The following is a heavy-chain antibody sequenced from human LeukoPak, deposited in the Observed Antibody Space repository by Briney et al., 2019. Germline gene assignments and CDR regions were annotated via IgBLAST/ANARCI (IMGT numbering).Heavy chain of an antibody. J-gene: IGHJ5*02. CDR1: GGSIISGDCY. CDR2: IYYSGST. CDR3: ARGDYPSWFDT. D-gene: IGHD4-17*01. V-gene: IGHV4-30-4*01. Sequence: SRPLSLPCPVSGGSIISGDCYWSWIRQPPGKGLGWIGYIYYSGSTYYDPSLKSRVTISVDTSKNQFSLKLSSVTAADTAVYYCARGDYPSWFDTWGRGTLVTVS.